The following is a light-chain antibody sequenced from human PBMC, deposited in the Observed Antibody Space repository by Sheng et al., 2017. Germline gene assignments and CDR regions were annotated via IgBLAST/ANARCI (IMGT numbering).Light chain of an antibody. CDR3: QQYGSSLTWT. Sequence: EIVLTQSPGTLSLSPGEGATLSCRASQSISSTYIAWYQQKPGQAPRLLIYGASSRATGIPDRFSGSGSGTDFTLTIGRLEPEDFAVYYCQQYGSSLTWTFGQGTKVEI. V-gene: IGKV3-20*01. CDR2: GAS. CDR1: QSISSTY. J-gene: IGKJ1*01.